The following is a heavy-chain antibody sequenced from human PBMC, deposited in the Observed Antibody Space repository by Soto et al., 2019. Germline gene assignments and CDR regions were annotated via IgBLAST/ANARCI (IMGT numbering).Heavy chain of an antibody. CDR1: GGSMRNYF. D-gene: IGHD6-13*01. CDR2: IHYSGTT. CDR3: AAGEASSRNLAPYYLDF. J-gene: IGHJ4*02. Sequence: SETLSLTCTVSGGSMRNYFWTWIRQPPGKGLEWIGYIHYSGTTSFFPSYNPSLRSRVTISEDTSKNQFSLKLLSVTTADTAVYFCAAGEASSRNLAPYYLDFWGRGTLVTVSS. V-gene: IGHV4-59*13.